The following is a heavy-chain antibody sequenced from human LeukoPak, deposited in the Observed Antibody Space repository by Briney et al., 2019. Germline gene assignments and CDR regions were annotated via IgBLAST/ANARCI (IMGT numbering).Heavy chain of an antibody. J-gene: IGHJ4*02. CDR2: IKQDGSEK. CDR3: ASANYGDYPFSVDY. Sequence: GGSLRLCCAASGFTFSSYWMSWVRQAPGKGLEWVANIKQDGSEKYYVDSVKGRFTISRDNAKNSLYLQMNSLRAEDTAVYYCASANYGDYPFSVDYWGQGTLVTVSS. V-gene: IGHV3-7*05. CDR1: GFTFSSYW. D-gene: IGHD4-17*01.